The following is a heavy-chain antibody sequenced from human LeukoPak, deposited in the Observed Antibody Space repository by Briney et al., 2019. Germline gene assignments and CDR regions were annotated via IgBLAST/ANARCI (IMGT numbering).Heavy chain of an antibody. Sequence: SLKVSCKASGGTFSSYAISWVRESPGQRLEWWGGFIPIFGTANSAQKFQCRVTITTDESTTTAYMELSSVRSEDTAVYYCASLTVRDYWGQGTLVTVSS. CDR3: ASLTVRDY. D-gene: IGHD4-11*01. CDR1: GGTFSSYA. CDR2: FIPIFGTA. V-gene: IGHV1-69*05. J-gene: IGHJ4*02.